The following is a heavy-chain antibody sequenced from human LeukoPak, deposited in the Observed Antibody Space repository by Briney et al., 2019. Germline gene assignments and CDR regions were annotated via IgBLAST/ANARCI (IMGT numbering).Heavy chain of an antibody. J-gene: IGHJ6*02. V-gene: IGHV3-23*01. CDR3: AKTLWELLNYYYYGMDV. D-gene: IGHD1-26*01. CDR1: GFTFKNYA. Sequence: GGSLRLSCAASGFTFKNYAMSWVRQAPGKGLEWVSAISGSGGSTYYADSVKGRFTISRDNSKNTLYLQMNSLRAEDTAVYYCAKTLWELLNYYYYGMDVWGQGTTVTVSS. CDR2: ISGSGGST.